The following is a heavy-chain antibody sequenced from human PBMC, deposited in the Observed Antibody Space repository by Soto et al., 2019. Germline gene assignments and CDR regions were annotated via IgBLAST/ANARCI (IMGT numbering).Heavy chain of an antibody. J-gene: IGHJ4*02. CDR3: ARLLPSSSWYLGNYYFDY. V-gene: IGHV4-59*08. D-gene: IGHD6-13*01. CDR1: GGSISSYY. CDR2: IYYSGST. Sequence: SETLSLTCTVSGGSISSYYWSWIRQPPGKGLEWFGYIYYSGSTNYNPSLKSRVTISVDTSKNQFSLKLSSVTAADTAVYYCARLLPSSSWYLGNYYFDYWGQGTLVTVS.